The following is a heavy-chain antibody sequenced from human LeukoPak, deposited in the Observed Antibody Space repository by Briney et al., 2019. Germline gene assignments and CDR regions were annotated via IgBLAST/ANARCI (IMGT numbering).Heavy chain of an antibody. CDR3: ARLPFGYQLPLDAFDI. Sequence: TGGSLRLSCAASGFTFSSYWMSWVRQAPGKGLEWVANIKQDGSEKYYVDSVKGRFTISRDNAKNSLYLQMNSLRAEDTAVYYCARLPFGYQLPLDAFDIWGQGTMVTVSS. V-gene: IGHV3-7*01. D-gene: IGHD2-2*01. CDR2: IKQDGSEK. J-gene: IGHJ3*02. CDR1: GFTFSSYW.